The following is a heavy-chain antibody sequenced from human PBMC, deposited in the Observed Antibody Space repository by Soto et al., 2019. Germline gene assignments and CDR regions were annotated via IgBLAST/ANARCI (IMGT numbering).Heavy chain of an antibody. J-gene: IGHJ6*02. CDR3: ARDRGSSSWYVDGMDV. V-gene: IGHV1-2*04. CDR2: NNTNSGGT. D-gene: IGHD6-13*01. Sequence: QVQLVQSGAEVKKPGASVKVSCKASGYTFTGYYMHWERQAPGQGLEWMGWNNTNSGGTNYAQKLQGWATITREESISTAHMEISRLRSDDTAVYYCARDRGSSSWYVDGMDVWDQGTTVTVSS. CDR1: GYTFTGYY.